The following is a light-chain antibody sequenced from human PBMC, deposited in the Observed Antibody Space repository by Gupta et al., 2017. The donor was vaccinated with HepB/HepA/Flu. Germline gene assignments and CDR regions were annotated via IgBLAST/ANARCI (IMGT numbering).Light chain of an antibody. Sequence: EIVMTQSPATLSVSPGERATLSCRASQSVSSNLAWYQQQPGQAPRLLIYGASTRATDIPARFSGSGSGTDFTLTISSLQSEDFAVYYCQQYNNWPLTFGGGTKVEIK. V-gene: IGKV3-15*01. J-gene: IGKJ4*01. CDR3: QQYNNWPLT. CDR1: QSVSSN. CDR2: GAS.